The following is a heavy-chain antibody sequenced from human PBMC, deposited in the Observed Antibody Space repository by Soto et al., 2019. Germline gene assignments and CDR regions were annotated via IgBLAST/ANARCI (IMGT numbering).Heavy chain of an antibody. D-gene: IGHD6-13*01. Sequence: GGSLRLSCAASGFSFSSYSMHWVRQAPGKGLEWVAVISYDGSNKYYADSVKGRFTTTRDSSKNTVSLQMNSLRLEDTAVYYCARAPPRGIAAPGTWGSGMDVWGKGTTVTVS. J-gene: IGHJ6*04. CDR1: GFSFSSYS. CDR2: ISYDGSNK. V-gene: IGHV3-30*04. CDR3: ARAPPRGIAAPGTWGSGMDV.